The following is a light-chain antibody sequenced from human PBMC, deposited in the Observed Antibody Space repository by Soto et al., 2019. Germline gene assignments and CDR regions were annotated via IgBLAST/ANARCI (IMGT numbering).Light chain of an antibody. V-gene: IGKV3-20*01. CDR2: GAS. J-gene: IGKJ5*01. CDR3: QKYGDSSIT. CDR1: QTVSCDY. Sequence: VVTQSPGTLSLSVGHRATLSCRASQTVSCDYLAWYQQKSGQAPRLLIYGASSRATDIPERFSGSGSGMDFALTISRLEPEDFAVYYCQKYGDSSITFGQGTRLEIK.